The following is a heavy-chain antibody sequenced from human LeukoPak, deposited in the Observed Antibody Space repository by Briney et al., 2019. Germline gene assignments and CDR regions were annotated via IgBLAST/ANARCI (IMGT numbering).Heavy chain of an antibody. CDR2: IIPIFGIT. V-gene: IGHV1-69*04. CDR1: GGTFSSYA. D-gene: IGHD1-7*01. CDR3: ARGRGRLELPPSVFDAFDM. Sequence: GASVKVSCKASGGTFSSYAISWVRQAPGQGLEWMGRIIPIFGITNYAQKFQGRVTITADKSTSTAYMELSSLRSEDTAVYYCARGRGRLELPPSVFDAFDMWGQGTMDTVSS. J-gene: IGHJ3*02.